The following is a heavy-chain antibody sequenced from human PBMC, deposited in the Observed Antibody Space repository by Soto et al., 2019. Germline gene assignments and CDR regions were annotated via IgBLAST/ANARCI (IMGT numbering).Heavy chain of an antibody. Sequence: GESLKISCKGSGYSFTSYWISWVRQMPGKGLEWMGRIDPSDSYTNYSPSFQGHVTISADKSISTAYLQWSSLKASDTAMYYCARDGHLIAARPPPYYYYGMDVWGQGTTVTVSS. CDR1: GYSFTSYW. D-gene: IGHD6-6*01. CDR2: IDPSDSYT. CDR3: ARDGHLIAARPPPYYYYGMDV. V-gene: IGHV5-10-1*01. J-gene: IGHJ6*02.